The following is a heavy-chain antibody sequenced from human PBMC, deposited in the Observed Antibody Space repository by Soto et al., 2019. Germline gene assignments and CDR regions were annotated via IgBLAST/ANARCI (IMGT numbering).Heavy chain of an antibody. D-gene: IGHD5-12*01. J-gene: IGHJ4*02. CDR2: GTYEETEL. CDR1: GFTFSDCG. V-gene: IGHV3-30*18. CDR3: VKEQSSGYWRTADY. Sequence: QVQLVESGGGVVQPGRSLRLSCAASGFTFSDCGMHWVSQAPGKGLEWVAVGTYEETELHYADSVRGRFTISRDNSKNMVYLQMDSLRVEDTAVYYCVKEQSSGYWRTADYWGQGTLITVSS.